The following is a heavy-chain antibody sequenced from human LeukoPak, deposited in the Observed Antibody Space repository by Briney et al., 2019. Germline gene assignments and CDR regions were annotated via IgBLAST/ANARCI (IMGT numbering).Heavy chain of an antibody. CDR3: ARKSTYSSGWPGNWFDP. Sequence: ASVKVSCKASGYTFTGYYIHWVRQAPGQGLEWMGWISAYNGNTNYAQKLQGRVTMTTDTSTSTAYMELRSLRSDDTAVYYCARKSTYSSGWPGNWFDPWGQGTLVTVSS. D-gene: IGHD6-19*01. CDR2: ISAYNGNT. CDR1: GYTFTGYY. V-gene: IGHV1-18*04. J-gene: IGHJ5*02.